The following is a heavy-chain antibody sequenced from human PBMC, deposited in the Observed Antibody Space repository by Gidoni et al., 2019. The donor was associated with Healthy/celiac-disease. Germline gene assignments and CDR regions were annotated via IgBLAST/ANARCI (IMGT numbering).Heavy chain of an antibody. J-gene: IGHJ4*02. V-gene: IGHV3-7*01. CDR3: ASHNDFWSGSDY. D-gene: IGHD3-3*01. CDR2: IKQDGSEK. Sequence: GKGLEWVANIKQDGSEKYYVDSVKGRFTISRDNAKNSLYLQMNSLRAEDTAVYYCASHNDFWSGSDYWGQGTLVTVSS.